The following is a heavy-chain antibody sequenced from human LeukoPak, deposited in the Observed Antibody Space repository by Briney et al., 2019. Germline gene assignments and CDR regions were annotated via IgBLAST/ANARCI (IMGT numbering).Heavy chain of an antibody. J-gene: IGHJ4*02. D-gene: IGHD5-24*01. Sequence: GGSLRLSCAASGFTVSSNYMNWVRQAPGKGLEWVSVIYGGGNIYYADSVKGRFTISRDNSKNTLYLQMNSLRAEDTAVYYCARGAGYNYPYYFGYWGQGTLVTVSS. CDR1: GFTVSSNY. CDR2: IYGGGNI. V-gene: IGHV3-53*01. CDR3: ARGAGYNYPYYFGY.